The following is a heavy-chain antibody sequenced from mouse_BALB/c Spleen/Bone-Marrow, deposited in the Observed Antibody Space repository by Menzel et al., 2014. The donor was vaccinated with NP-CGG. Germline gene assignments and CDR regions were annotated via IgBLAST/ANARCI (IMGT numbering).Heavy chain of an antibody. V-gene: IGHV7-3*02. J-gene: IGHJ3*01. CDR2: IRNKANGYTT. D-gene: IGHD2-13*01. CDR1: GFTFTDYY. Sequence: EVQGVESGGGLVQPGGSLRLSCATSGFTFTDYYMSWVRQPPGKALEWLGFIRNKANGYTTEYNASVRGRFTISRDNSQSILYLQMEALRAEDSATYYCARSGLAWFAYRGQGTLVTVSA. CDR3: ARSGLAWFAY.